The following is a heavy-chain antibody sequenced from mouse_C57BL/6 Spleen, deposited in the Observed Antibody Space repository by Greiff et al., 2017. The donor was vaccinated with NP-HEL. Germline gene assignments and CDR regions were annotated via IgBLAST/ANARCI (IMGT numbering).Heavy chain of an antibody. CDR2: IDPSDSYT. V-gene: IGHV1-69*01. CDR1: GYTFTSYW. CDR3: ARIGNSNYRPFAY. Sequence: QVQLQQPGAELVMPGASVKLSCKASGYTFTSYWMHWVKQRPGQGLERIGEIDPSDSYTNYNQKFKGKSTLTVDKSSSTAYMQLSSLTSEDSAVYYCARIGNSNYRPFAYWGQGTLVTVSA. D-gene: IGHD2-5*01. J-gene: IGHJ3*01.